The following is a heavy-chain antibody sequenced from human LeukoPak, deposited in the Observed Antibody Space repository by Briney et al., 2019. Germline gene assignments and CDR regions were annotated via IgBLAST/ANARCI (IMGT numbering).Heavy chain of an antibody. V-gene: IGHV3-49*04. D-gene: IGHD1-26*01. CDR3: TRNPLSGVDY. Sequence: GGSLRLSCTASGFTFGDYAMSWVRQAPGKGLEWVGFIRSKAYGGTTEYAASVKGRFTISRDDSKSIAYLQMNSLKTGDTAVYYCTRNPLSGVDYWGQGTLVTVSS. CDR1: GFTFGDYA. J-gene: IGHJ4*02. CDR2: IRSKAYGGTT.